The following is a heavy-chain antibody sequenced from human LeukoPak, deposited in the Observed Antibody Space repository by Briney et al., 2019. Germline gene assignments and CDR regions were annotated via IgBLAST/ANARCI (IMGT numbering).Heavy chain of an antibody. Sequence: GASVKVSCKASGYTLTSCAMNWVRQAPGQGLEWMGWINTDTGNPTYAQGFTGRFVFSLDTSVSTAYLQISSLKADDTAVYYCARQGPGYCGSTSCYGVDYWGQGTLVTVSS. CDR3: ARQGPGYCGSTSCYGVDY. CDR1: GYTLTSCA. CDR2: INTDTGNP. V-gene: IGHV7-4-1*02. J-gene: IGHJ4*02. D-gene: IGHD2-2*01.